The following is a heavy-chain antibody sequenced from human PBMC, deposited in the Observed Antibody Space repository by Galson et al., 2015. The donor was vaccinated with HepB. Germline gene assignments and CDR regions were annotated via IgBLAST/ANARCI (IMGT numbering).Heavy chain of an antibody. D-gene: IGHD6-6*01. CDR1: GDSVSSNSAA. CDR2: TYYRSKWYN. CDR3: VRERGYSTSSHTQYYYMDV. V-gene: IGHV6-1*01. J-gene: IGHJ6*03. Sequence: CAISGDSVSSNSAAWNWIRQSPSRGLEWLGRTYYRSKWYNDYAVSLKSRITINPDTSKNQFSLQLNSVTPDDTAMYYCVRERGYSTSSHTQYYYMDVCGNGTPVSVSS.